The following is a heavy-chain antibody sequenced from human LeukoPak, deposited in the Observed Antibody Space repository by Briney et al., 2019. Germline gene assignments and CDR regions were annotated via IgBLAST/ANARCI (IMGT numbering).Heavy chain of an antibody. CDR2: IYHSGFT. CDR3: ARGRAPTVTTRGDMDV. CDR1: GYSIGTGYY. V-gene: IGHV4-38-2*02. Sequence: PSETLSLTCTVSGYSIGTGYYWGWIRQPPGKRLEWIGSIYHSGFTYYNPSLKSRVTISMDTSKNQFSLKLSSVTAADTAVYYCARGRAPTVTTRGDMDVWGKGTTVTVSS. J-gene: IGHJ6*03. D-gene: IGHD4-17*01.